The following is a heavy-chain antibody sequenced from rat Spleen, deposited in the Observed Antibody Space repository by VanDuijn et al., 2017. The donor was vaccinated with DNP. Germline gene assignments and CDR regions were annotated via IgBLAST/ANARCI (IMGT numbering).Heavy chain of an antibody. CDR3: VRPDYYDGSYPHY. J-gene: IGHJ2*01. V-gene: IGHV5S10*01. CDR2: SVYNGDRA. Sequence: EVQLVESGGGLVQAGRSLKLSCAASGFTFSDYYMAWVRQAPTKGLEWVATSVYNGDRAFYRDSVKGRFTISRDNAKSTLYLQMNSLRSEDMATYYCVRPDYYDGSYPHYWGQGVMVTVSS. D-gene: IGHD1-12*02. CDR1: GFTFSDYY.